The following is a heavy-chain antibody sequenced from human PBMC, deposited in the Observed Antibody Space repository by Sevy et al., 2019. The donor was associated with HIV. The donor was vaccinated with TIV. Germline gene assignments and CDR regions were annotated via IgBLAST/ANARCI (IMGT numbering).Heavy chain of an antibody. CDR1: GYTFTDYY. J-gene: IGHJ4*02. CDR3: ARASHVSGSYTNDY. CDR2: INPNNGGT. V-gene: IGHV1-2*02. D-gene: IGHD3-10*01. Sequence: ASVKVSCRASGYTFTDYYLHWVRQAPGQGLEWMGWINPNNGGTEYAQRFQGRVAMTRDTSINTVYMELSRLRSDDTAVYYCARASHVSGSYTNDYWGQGTLVTVSS.